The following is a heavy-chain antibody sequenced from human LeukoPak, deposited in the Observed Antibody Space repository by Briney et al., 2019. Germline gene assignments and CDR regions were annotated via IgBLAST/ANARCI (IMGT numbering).Heavy chain of an antibody. V-gene: IGHV2-5*02. D-gene: IGHD6-19*01. CDR2: IYWDDDK. Sequence: SGPTLVNPTQTLALTCTFSGFSLSTSGVGVGWIRQPPGKALEWLALIYWDDDKRYSPSLKSRLTITKDTSKNQVVLTMTNMDPVDTATYYCARTVGAVAGGYFDYWGQGTLVTVSS. CDR1: GFSLSTSGVG. CDR3: ARTVGAVAGGYFDY. J-gene: IGHJ4*02.